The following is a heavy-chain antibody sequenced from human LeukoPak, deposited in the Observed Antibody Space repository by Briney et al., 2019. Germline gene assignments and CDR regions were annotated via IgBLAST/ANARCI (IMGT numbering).Heavy chain of an antibody. CDR2: ISAYNGNT. J-gene: IGHJ5*02. Sequence: GASVKVSCKASGYTFTSYGISWVRQAPGQGLEWMGWISAYNGNTNYAQKLQGRVTMTTDTSTSTAYMELRSLRSDDTAVYYCARSAVLRYFDWLPTGHWFDLWGQGTLVTVSS. CDR3: ARSAVLRYFDWLPTGHWFDL. CDR1: GYTFTSYG. D-gene: IGHD3-9*01. V-gene: IGHV1-18*01.